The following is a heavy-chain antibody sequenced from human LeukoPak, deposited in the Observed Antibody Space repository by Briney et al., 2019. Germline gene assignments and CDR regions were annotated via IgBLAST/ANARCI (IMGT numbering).Heavy chain of an antibody. CDR2: ISAYNGNT. Sequence: AASVKVSCKTSGYTFTSYDISWVRQAPGQGLEWMGWISAYNGNTDYAQKLQGRVTMTTDTSTSTAYMELRSLRSDDTAVYYCARDIFPGGINAFDIWGQGTMVTVSS. CDR1: GYTFTSYD. D-gene: IGHD3-9*01. CDR3: ARDIFPGGINAFDI. J-gene: IGHJ3*02. V-gene: IGHV1-18*01.